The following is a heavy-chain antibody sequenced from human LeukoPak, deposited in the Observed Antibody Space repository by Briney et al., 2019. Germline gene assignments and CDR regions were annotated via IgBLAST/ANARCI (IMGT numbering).Heavy chain of an antibody. J-gene: IGHJ3*02. CDR3: ARERIADRHAFDI. V-gene: IGHV3-11*06. CDR2: ISSSSSHT. CDR1: GFTFSDYY. Sequence: GGSLRLSCAASGFTFSDYYMSWIRQAPGKGLEWVSYISSSSSHTNYADSVKGRFTISRDNAKNSLYLQMNSLRAEDTAVYYCARERIADRHAFDIWGQGTMVTVSS. D-gene: IGHD6-13*01.